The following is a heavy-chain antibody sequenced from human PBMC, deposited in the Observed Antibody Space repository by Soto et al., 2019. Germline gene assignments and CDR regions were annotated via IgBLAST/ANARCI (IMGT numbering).Heavy chain of an antibody. V-gene: IGHV1-18*01. Sequence: EASVKVSCKASGYTFTSYGISWVRQAPGQGLEWMGWISAYNGNTNYAQKLQGRVTMTTDTSTSTAYMELRSLRSDDTAVYYCARDGDSTNKAPFDYWGQGTLVTVSS. CDR1: GYTFTSYG. CDR3: ARDGDSTNKAPFDY. CDR2: ISAYNGNT. D-gene: IGHD2-2*01. J-gene: IGHJ4*02.